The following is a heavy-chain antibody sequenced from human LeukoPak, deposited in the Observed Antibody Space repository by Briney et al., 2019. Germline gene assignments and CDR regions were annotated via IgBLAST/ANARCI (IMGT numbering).Heavy chain of an antibody. J-gene: IGHJ6*03. CDR2: IYTSGST. V-gene: IGHV4-4*07. Sequence: SETLPLTCSVSGGSISSYYWSWIRQPAGKGLEWIGRIYTSGSTNYNPSLKSRVTISVDTSKNQFSLKLSSVTAADTAVYYCARIRSYYGSGSPTRHYYYYYYMDVWGKGTTDTISS. D-gene: IGHD3-10*01. CDR3: ARIRSYYGSGSPTRHYYYYYYMDV. CDR1: GGSISSYY.